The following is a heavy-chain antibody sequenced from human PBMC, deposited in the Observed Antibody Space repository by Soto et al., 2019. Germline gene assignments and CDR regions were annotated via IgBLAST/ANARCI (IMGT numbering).Heavy chain of an antibody. CDR2: ISDRGDTT. Sequence: EVQLLESGGGLVQPGGSLRLSCAASGFTISSNAMYWVRQALGKGLEWVSAISDRGDTTHYADSVKGRFTISRDTSKNTLYLHLNTLRADDTAVYYCAKDKPGTTSFDYWGQGTLVTVSS. J-gene: IGHJ4*02. CDR3: AKDKPGTTSFDY. V-gene: IGHV3-23*01. D-gene: IGHD1-1*01. CDR1: GFTISSNA.